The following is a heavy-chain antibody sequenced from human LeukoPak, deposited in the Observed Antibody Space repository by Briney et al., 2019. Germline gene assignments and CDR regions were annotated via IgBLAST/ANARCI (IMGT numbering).Heavy chain of an antibody. J-gene: IGHJ3*02. CDR3: ARAHLRGYSYGYDAFDI. Sequence: GGSLRLSCAASRFTFSNAWMSWVRQAPGKGLEWVSYISRSGSTIYYADSVKGRFTISRDNAKNSLYLQINSLRAEDTAVYYCARAHLRGYSYGYDAFDIWGQGTMVTVSS. D-gene: IGHD5-18*01. V-gene: IGHV3-11*04. CDR2: ISRSGSTI. CDR1: RFTFSNAW.